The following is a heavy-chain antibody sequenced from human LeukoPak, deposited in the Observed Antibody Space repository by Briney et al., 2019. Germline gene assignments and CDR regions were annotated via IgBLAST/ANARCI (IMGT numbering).Heavy chain of an antibody. V-gene: IGHV3-23*01. J-gene: IGHJ4*02. CDR2: ISGRDGYT. Sequence: GGSLRLSCAASGFTFSTYAMSWVRQAPGKGLEWVSIISGRDGYTHYADAVKGRSTISRDNSKNTLYLQMNSLRAEDTAVYYCAKDRWSGFSQIDYWGQGTLVTVSS. CDR1: GFTFSTYA. CDR3: AKDRWSGFSQIDY. D-gene: IGHD3-3*01.